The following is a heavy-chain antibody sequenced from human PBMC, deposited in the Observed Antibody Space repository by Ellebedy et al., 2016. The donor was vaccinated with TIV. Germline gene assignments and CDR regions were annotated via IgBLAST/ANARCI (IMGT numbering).Heavy chain of an antibody. D-gene: IGHD2-15*01. CDR3: AKKQSEAATSFYVDH. Sequence: PGGSLRLSCAASGFTFSFYGMICVRQAPGKGLEWVSAIRRGGDDTYYADSVKGLFTISRDDSKNTMYLQMNSLRAEDTAIYYCAKKQSEAATSFYVDHWGQGTLVTVSS. CDR2: IRRGGDDT. CDR1: GFTFSFYG. V-gene: IGHV3-23*01. J-gene: IGHJ4*02.